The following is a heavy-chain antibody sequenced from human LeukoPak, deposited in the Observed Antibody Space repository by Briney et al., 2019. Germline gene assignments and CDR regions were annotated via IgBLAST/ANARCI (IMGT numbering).Heavy chain of an antibody. CDR2: ISGYNDNA. D-gene: IGHD1-1*01. J-gene: IGHJ4*02. CDR3: ARDGNDVMDY. Sequence: APVKVSCKASGYIFTNYGISWVRQAPGQGLEWVGWISGYNDNAHYAQKLQGRVTMTRETSTGTVYMELRSLSSDDTAIYYCARDGNDVMDYWGQGTLVTVSS. CDR1: GYIFTNYG. V-gene: IGHV1-18*01.